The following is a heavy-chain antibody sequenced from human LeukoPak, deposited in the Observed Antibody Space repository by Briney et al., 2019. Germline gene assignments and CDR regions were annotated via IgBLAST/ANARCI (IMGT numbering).Heavy chain of an antibody. V-gene: IGHV4-59*11. CDR3: AREPRLYYYDSASYYFDY. CDR1: AGSISGHS. D-gene: IGHD3-22*01. Sequence: SETLSLTCTVSAGSISGHSWNWIRQPPGKGLEWIGDIYYSGSTRYNPSLESRVTISLDTSKNQFSLSLTSVTAADTAVYYCAREPRLYYYDSASYYFDYWGQGTLVTVSS. J-gene: IGHJ4*02. CDR2: IYYSGST.